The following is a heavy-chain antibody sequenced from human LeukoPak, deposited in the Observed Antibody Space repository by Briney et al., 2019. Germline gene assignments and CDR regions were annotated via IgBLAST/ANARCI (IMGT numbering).Heavy chain of an antibody. J-gene: IGHJ4*02. V-gene: IGHV3-30*18. Sequence: PGGSLRLSCAASGFTFSSYGMHWVRQAPGKGLEWVAVISYDGSNKYYADSVKGRFTISRDNSKNTLYLQMNSLRAEDTAVYYCAKDGRYYGSGSYYGDYGGQGTLVTVSS. CDR3: AKDGRYYGSGSYYGDY. CDR1: GFTFSSYG. CDR2: ISYDGSNK. D-gene: IGHD3-10*01.